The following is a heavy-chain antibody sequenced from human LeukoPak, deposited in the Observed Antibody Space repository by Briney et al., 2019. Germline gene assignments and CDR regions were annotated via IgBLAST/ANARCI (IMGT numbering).Heavy chain of an antibody. D-gene: IGHD4-17*01. Sequence: GGSLRLSCAASGFTFSSYSMNWVRQAPGKGLEWVSYISSSSSTIYYADSVKGRFTISRDNAKNSLYLQMNSLRAEDTAVYYCAKDGLTYGNYMDVWGKGTTVTISS. V-gene: IGHV3-48*01. CDR3: AKDGLTYGNYMDV. J-gene: IGHJ6*03. CDR1: GFTFSSYS. CDR2: ISSSSSTI.